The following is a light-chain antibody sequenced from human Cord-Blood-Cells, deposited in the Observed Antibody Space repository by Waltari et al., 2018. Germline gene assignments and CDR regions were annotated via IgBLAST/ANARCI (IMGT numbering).Light chain of an antibody. V-gene: IGKV1-9*01. CDR2: AAS. CDR1: QGISSY. CDR3: QQLNSYPRSIT. Sequence: DIQLTQSPSFLSASVGDRVTLTCRASQGISSYLAWYQQKPGKAPKLLIYAASTLQSGVPSRFSGSGSGTEFTLTISSLQPEDVATYYCQQLNSYPRSITFGQGTRLEIK. J-gene: IGKJ5*01.